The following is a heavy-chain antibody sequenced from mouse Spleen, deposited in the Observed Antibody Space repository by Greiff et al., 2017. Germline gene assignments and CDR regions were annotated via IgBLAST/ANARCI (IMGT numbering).Heavy chain of an antibody. D-gene: IGHD1-1*01. V-gene: IGHV1-82*01. CDR3: ASPSSSQFAY. CDR2: IYPGDGDT. Sequence: QVQLQQSGPELVKPGASVKISCKASGYAFSSSWMNWVKQRPGKGLEWIGRIYPGDGDTNYNGKFKGKATLTADKSSSTAYMQLSSLTSEDSAVYFCASPSSSQFAYWGQGTLVTVSA. CDR1: GYAFSSSW. J-gene: IGHJ3*01.